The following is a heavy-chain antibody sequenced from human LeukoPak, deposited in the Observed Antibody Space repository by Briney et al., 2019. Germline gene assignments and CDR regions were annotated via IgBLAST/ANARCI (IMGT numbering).Heavy chain of an antibody. CDR2: IYSGGST. Sequence: PGGSPRLSCAASGFTVSSNYMSWVRQAPGKGLEWVSVIYSGGSTYYADSVKGRFTISRDNSKNTLYLQMNSLRAEDTAVYYCARLLSTGNWFDPWGQGTLVTVSS. J-gene: IGHJ5*02. V-gene: IGHV3-53*01. CDR1: GFTVSSNY. CDR3: ARLLSTGNWFDP. D-gene: IGHD4-17*01.